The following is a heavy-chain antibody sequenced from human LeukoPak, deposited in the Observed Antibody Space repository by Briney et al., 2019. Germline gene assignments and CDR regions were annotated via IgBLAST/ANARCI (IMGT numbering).Heavy chain of an antibody. CDR1: AGSISSGSYN. CDR3: ARDLGSSSLGYFDY. J-gene: IGHJ4*02. Sequence: SETLSITSNVSAGSISSGSYNWNWIRQPAGKGLERIGRIYTSGSTNYNPSLKSRVTISVDTSKNQFSLKLSSVTAADTAVYYCARDLGSSSLGYFDYWGQGTLVTVSS. D-gene: IGHD6-6*01. CDR2: IYTSGST. V-gene: IGHV4-61*02.